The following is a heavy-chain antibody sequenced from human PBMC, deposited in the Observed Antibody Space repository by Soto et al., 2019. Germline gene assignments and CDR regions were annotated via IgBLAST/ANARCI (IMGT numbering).Heavy chain of an antibody. CDR3: ARAGRGLQLYYYYGMDV. Sequence: ASVKVSCKASGYTFTSYYMHWVRQAPGQGLEWMGIINPSGGSTSYAQKFQSRVTMTRDTPTRTVYMELSSLRSEDTAVYYCARAGRGLQLYYYYGMDVWGQGTTVIVSS. V-gene: IGHV1-46*01. J-gene: IGHJ6*02. CDR1: GYTFTSYY. CDR2: INPSGGST. D-gene: IGHD1-1*01.